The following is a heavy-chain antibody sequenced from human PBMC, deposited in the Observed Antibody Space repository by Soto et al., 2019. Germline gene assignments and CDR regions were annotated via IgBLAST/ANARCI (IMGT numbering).Heavy chain of an antibody. J-gene: IGHJ4*02. V-gene: IGHV3-23*01. CDR2: ISGSGGST. Sequence: EVQLLESGGGLVQPGGSLRLSCAASGFTFSSYAMSWVRQAPGKGLEWVSAISGSGGSTYYADSVKGRFTISRDNSKNTRNPQRNSLRAEDTAVYYCEKKRVKGYGGASFDYWGQGTLVTVSS. D-gene: IGHD4-17*01. CDR3: EKKRVKGYGGASFDY. CDR1: GFTFSSYA.